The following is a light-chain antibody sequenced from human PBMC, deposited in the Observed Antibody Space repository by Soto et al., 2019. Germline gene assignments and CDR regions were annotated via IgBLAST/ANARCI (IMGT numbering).Light chain of an antibody. Sequence: DIQMTQSPYTLSASVGDRVIITCRASQSISSWLAWYQQKPGKAPKLVIYKASNLESGVPSRFSGSGSGTEFTLTISSLQPDDFATYYCQQYNTYPLTFGGGTKVEIK. V-gene: IGKV1-5*03. CDR2: KAS. CDR3: QQYNTYPLT. CDR1: QSISSW. J-gene: IGKJ4*01.